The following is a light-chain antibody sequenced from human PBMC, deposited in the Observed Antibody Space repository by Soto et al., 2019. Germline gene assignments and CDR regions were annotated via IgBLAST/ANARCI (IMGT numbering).Light chain of an antibody. J-gene: IGKJ4*01. CDR1: QSISSN. Sequence: EIVMTQSPATLSVSPGERATLSCRDSQSISSNLAWYQQRPGQAPRLLIYGASTRATGIPARFSGSRSGTEFTLSISSLQSEEFAVYHCQQYENWPLTFGAGTKVEIK. CDR2: GAS. CDR3: QQYENWPLT. V-gene: IGKV3-15*01.